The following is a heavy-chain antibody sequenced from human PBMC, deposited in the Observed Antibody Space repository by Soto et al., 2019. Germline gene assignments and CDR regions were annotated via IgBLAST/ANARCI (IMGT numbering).Heavy chain of an antibody. V-gene: IGHV3-53*01. CDR3: AIGSKEPTYYCDNSPHPLFDY. Sequence: WGSLRLSCTASGFTVSSNYMNWVRHAPGKGLEWVSVIYSGGSTYYADSVKGRFNISSDNFKNTLYLQMNSLRAEDTGVNYCAIGSKEPTYYCDNSPHPLFDYWGQGTLVTVSS. CDR1: GFTVSSNY. CDR2: IYSGGST. J-gene: IGHJ4*02. D-gene: IGHD3-22*01.